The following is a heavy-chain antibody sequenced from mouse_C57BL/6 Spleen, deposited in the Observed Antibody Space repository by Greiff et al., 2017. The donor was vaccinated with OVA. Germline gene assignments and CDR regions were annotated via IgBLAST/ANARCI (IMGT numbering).Heavy chain of an antibody. J-gene: IGHJ1*03. CDR1: GFSLTRYG. CDR2: IWSGGST. D-gene: IGHD2-3*01. Sequence: VQLVESGPGLVQPSQCLSTTCTVSGFSLTRYGVHWVRQSPGKGLEWLGVIWSGGSTDYNAAFISSLSISTDNSKSQVFCKMNSLQADDTAIYYCARGIYDGYRWYFDVWGTGTTVTVSS. CDR3: ARGIYDGYRWYFDV. V-gene: IGHV2-2*01.